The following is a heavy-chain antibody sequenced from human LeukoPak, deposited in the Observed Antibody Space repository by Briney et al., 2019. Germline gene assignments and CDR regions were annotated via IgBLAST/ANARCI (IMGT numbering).Heavy chain of an antibody. CDR2: IYYSGST. V-gene: IGHV4-59*01. D-gene: IGHD6-19*01. CDR3: AREGIAVAAYFDY. J-gene: IGHJ4*02. CDR1: GGSISSYY. Sequence: PSETLSLTCTVFGGSISSYYWSWIRQPPGKGLEWIGYIYYSGSTNYNPSLKSRVTISVDTSKNQFSLKLSSVTAADTAVYYCAREGIAVAAYFDYWGQGTLVTVSS.